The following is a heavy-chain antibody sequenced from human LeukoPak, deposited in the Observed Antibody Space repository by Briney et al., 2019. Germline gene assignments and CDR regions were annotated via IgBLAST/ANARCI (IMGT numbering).Heavy chain of an antibody. CDR1: GGSFSGXY. CDR2: INHSGST. V-gene: IGHV4-34*01. Sequence: SLXCAVXGGSFSGXYWXWIRQPPGXXXXXIGEINHSGSTNYNPSLKSRVTISVDTSKNQFSLKLSSVTAADTAVYYCARGLSSSGWYVPFDYWGQGTLVTVSS. J-gene: IGHJ4*02. D-gene: IGHD6-19*01. CDR3: ARGLSSSGWYVPFDY.